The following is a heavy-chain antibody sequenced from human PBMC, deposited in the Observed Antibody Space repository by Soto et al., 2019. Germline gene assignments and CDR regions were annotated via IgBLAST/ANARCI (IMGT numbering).Heavy chain of an antibody. CDR3: AKSPAAATLNWFDP. J-gene: IGHJ5*02. Sequence: GGSLRLSCAVSGLTFSHYAFNWVRQTPGKGLEWVAGISGSGDSTYYGDSVKGRFTISRDNSLHTLYLQMDGLRADDTAIYYRAKSPAAATLNWFDPWGQGSLVTVSS. CDR1: GLTFSHYA. V-gene: IGHV3-23*01. D-gene: IGHD2-2*01. CDR2: ISGSGDST.